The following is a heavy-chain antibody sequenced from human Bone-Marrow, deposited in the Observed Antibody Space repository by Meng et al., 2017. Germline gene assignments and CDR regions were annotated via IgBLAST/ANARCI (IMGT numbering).Heavy chain of an antibody. V-gene: IGHV4-31*01. Sequence: QVQLQESGPGLVKPSQTLSLTCTVSGGSISSGGYYWSWIRQHPGKGLEWIGYIYYTENTYYNPSLKSPMTISLDKSKNQFSLKLNSVTVADTAVYYCARGRASCSSGGCSLGWFDPWGQGTLVTVSS. CDR1: GGSISSGGYY. CDR2: IYYTENT. D-gene: IGHD2-15*01. CDR3: ARGRASCSSGGCSLGWFDP. J-gene: IGHJ5*02.